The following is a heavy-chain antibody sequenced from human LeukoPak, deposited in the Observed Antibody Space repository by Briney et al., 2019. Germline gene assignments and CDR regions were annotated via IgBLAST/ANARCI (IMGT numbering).Heavy chain of an antibody. Sequence: SVKVSCKASGGTFSSYTISWVRPAPGQGLEWMGRIIPILGIANYAQKFQGRVTITADKSTSTAYMELSSLRSEDTAVYYCARSTTIFGVVIIGWFDPWGQGTLVTVSS. V-gene: IGHV1-69*02. D-gene: IGHD3-3*01. CDR1: GGTFSSYT. J-gene: IGHJ5*02. CDR3: ARSTTIFGVVIIGWFDP. CDR2: IIPILGIA.